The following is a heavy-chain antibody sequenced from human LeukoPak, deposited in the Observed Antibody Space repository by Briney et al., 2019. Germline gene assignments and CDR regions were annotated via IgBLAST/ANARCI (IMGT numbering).Heavy chain of an antibody. CDR2: IYYSGST. D-gene: IGHD3-22*01. CDR1: GGSITTYY. Sequence: SETLSLTCTVSGGSITTYYWSWIRQPPGTGREGIGYIYYSGSTNYNPSLKSRVTISVDTSRNQFSLKLSSVTAAETAVYYCARERGYYDSSGLNWFDPWGQGTLVTVSS. V-gene: IGHV4-59*12. J-gene: IGHJ5*02. CDR3: ARERGYYDSSGLNWFDP.